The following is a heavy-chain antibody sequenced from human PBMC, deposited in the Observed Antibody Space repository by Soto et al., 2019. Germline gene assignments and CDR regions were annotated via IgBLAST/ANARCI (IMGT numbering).Heavy chain of an antibody. CDR3: ARHPTSTVTTPYFDY. Sequence: QLQLQESGPGLVKPSETLSLTCTVSGGSISSSSYYWGWIRQPPGKGLEWIGSIYYSGSTYYIPSLKSRVTISVDTSKNQFSLKLSSVTAADTAVYYCARHPTSTVTTPYFDYWGQGTLVTVSS. V-gene: IGHV4-39*01. J-gene: IGHJ4*02. CDR1: GGSISSSSYY. D-gene: IGHD4-17*01. CDR2: IYYSGST.